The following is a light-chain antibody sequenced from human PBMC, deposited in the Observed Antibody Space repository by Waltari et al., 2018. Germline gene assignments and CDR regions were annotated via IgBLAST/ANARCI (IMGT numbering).Light chain of an antibody. CDR1: QPITNY. CDR3: QRYDNLPVFA. Sequence: DIQLTQSPSSLSASVGDRVTITCQASQPITNYLNWYQQKPGRAPELLIDDASNLQTGVPSRFSGSQSGTEFTFTIASLQPEDIATYYCQRYDNLPVFAFGPGTKVNVK. CDR2: DAS. V-gene: IGKV1-33*01. J-gene: IGKJ3*01.